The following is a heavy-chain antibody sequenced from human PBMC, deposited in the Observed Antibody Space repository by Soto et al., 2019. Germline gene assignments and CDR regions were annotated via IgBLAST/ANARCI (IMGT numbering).Heavy chain of an antibody. CDR2: INSDGSST. CDR3: SRVTREVIPAAIDY. CDR1: GFTFSSYW. V-gene: IGHV3-74*01. D-gene: IGHD2-2*01. Sequence: EVQLVESGGGLVQPGGSLRLSCAASGFTFSSYWIHWVRQAPGKGLVWVSRINSDGSSTTYADSVKGRFTISRDNAKNTLYLQMTSLTAEDTAVYYCSRVTREVIPAAIDYCGQGTLVTVSS. J-gene: IGHJ4*02.